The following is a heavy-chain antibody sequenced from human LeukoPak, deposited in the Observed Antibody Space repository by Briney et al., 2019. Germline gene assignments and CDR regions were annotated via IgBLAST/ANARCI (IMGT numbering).Heavy chain of an antibody. J-gene: IGHJ4*02. CDR1: GFTFSSYW. Sequence: PGGSLRLSCAASGFTFSSYWMHWVRQAPGKGLVWVSRIKTDGSSTSYADSVKGRFTISRDNAKNTLYLQMNSLRAEDTAVYYCARDKGYSKDFWGQGTLVTVSS. CDR2: IKTDGSST. CDR3: ARDKGYSKDF. V-gene: IGHV3-74*01. D-gene: IGHD4-11*01.